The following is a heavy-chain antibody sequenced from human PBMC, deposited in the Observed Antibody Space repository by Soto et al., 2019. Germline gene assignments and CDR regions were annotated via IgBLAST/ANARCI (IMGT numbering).Heavy chain of an antibody. D-gene: IGHD2-21*01. V-gene: IGHV3-30*18. CDR2: ISYLGRTN. Sequence: QVQLVESGGGVVQPGSSLRLSCAASGFTFSNYAIHWVRQAPGKGLEWVAVISYLGRTNYYGDSVKGRFTISRDNSKNEIYLEMGSLTAEDTGVYFCAKGWAVMGASGGTDVWGQGTTVIVSS. CDR3: AKGWAVMGASGGTDV. J-gene: IGHJ6*02. CDR1: GFTFSNYA.